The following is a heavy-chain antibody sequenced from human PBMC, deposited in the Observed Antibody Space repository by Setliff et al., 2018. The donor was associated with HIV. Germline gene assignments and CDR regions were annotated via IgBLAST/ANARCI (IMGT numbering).Heavy chain of an antibody. CDR1: NYPISSGHY. D-gene: IGHD2-15*01. J-gene: IGHJ4*02. CDR2: IYHVGRA. Sequence: SETLSLTCTISNYPISSGHYWGWIRQSPGKGLEWIGNIYHVGRAFYSPSLESRVSISVDTSKNQFSLRLTSVTAADTAVYYCARLLGRTVVVINAGFDYWGQGTLVTVSS. CDR3: ARLLGRTVVVINAGFDY. V-gene: IGHV4-38-2*02.